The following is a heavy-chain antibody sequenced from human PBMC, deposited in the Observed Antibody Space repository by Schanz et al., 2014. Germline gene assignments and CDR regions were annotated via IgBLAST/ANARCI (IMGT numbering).Heavy chain of an antibody. CDR2: INAHTGNT. CDR1: GYIFGSHG. D-gene: IGHD6-13*01. V-gene: IGHV1-18*01. J-gene: IGHJ4*02. Sequence: QLMQSGSEVRKPGASVKVSCKASGYIFGSHGMTWVRQAPGQGPELMGWINAHTGNTQYAQKFQGRVNMTRDTSTSTVYMELSSLRSEDTAVYYCARDGEAAAGCDYWGQGTLVTVSS. CDR3: ARDGEAAAGCDY.